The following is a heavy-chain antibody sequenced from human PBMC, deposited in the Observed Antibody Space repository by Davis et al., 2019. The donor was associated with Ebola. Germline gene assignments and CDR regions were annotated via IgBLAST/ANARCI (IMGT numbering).Heavy chain of an antibody. CDR3: ASGLILYRALGGMDV. J-gene: IGHJ6*02. V-gene: IGHV4-34*01. CDR2: IYHFGGT. D-gene: IGHD3-9*01. Sequence: SETLSLTCAASGGSFSGYYWTWIRQPPGKGLEWIGEIYHFGGTNYNPSLKSRVTMSLDTSKSQFSLKLTSVIAADTAVYYCASGLILYRALGGMDVWGQGTTVTVSS. CDR1: GGSFSGYY.